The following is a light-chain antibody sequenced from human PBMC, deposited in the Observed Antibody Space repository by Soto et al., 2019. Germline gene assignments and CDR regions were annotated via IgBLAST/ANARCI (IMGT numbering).Light chain of an antibody. CDR3: QQYGSSPFT. V-gene: IGKV3-20*01. Sequence: EIVLTQSPGTLSLSPGERATLSCRASQSVSGSCLAWYQQKPGQAPRLLTYGASSRATGIPDRFSCSGSGTDFTLTISRLEPEDFAVYYCQQYGSSPFTFGPGTKVDIK. CDR1: QSVSGSC. J-gene: IGKJ3*01. CDR2: GAS.